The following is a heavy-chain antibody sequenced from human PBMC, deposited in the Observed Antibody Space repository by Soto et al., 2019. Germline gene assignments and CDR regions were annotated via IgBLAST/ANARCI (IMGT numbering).Heavy chain of an antibody. J-gene: IGHJ4*02. V-gene: IGHV4-59*01. CDR3: ARDGSGYDFWSGPYFFDY. Sequence: SETLSLTCTVSGGSISSYYWSWIRQPPGKGLEWIGYIYYNGRTNYNPSLESRVTISLDTSKSQFSLKLSSVSAADTAVYYCARDGSGYDFWSGPYFFDYWGPGTLVTV. CDR1: GGSISSYY. D-gene: IGHD3-3*01. CDR2: IYYNGRT.